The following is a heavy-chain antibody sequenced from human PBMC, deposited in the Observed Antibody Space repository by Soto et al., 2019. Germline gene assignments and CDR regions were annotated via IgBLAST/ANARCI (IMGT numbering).Heavy chain of an antibody. D-gene: IGHD2-15*01. J-gene: IGHJ4*02. Sequence: SETLSLTCAVYGGSFSGYYWSWIRQPPGKGLEWIGEINHSGSTNYNPSLKSRVTISVDTSKNQFSLKLSSVTAADTAVYYCARGVLYCSGGSCYTATPFDYWGQGTLVTVSS. V-gene: IGHV4-34*01. CDR1: GGSFSGYY. CDR2: INHSGST. CDR3: ARGVLYCSGGSCYTATPFDY.